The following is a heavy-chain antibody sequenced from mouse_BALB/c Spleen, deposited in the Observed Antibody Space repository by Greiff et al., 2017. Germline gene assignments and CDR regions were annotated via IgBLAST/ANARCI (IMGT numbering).Heavy chain of an antibody. J-gene: IGHJ4*01. CDR1: GFSLTSYG. V-gene: IGHV2-9*02. Sequence: VQRVESGPGLVAPSQSLSITCTVSGFSLTSYGVHWVRQPPGKGLEWLGVIWAGGSTNYNSALMSRLSISKDNSKSQVFLKMNSLQTDDTAMYYCAREGYYGNYGYAMDYWGQGTSVTVSS. CDR2: IWAGGST. D-gene: IGHD2-1*01. CDR3: AREGYYGNYGYAMDY.